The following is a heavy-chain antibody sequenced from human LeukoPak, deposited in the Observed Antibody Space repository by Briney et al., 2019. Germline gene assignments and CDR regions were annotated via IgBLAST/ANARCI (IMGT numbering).Heavy chain of an antibody. CDR2: INWNGGST. Sequence: GGSLRLSCAASEFTFDDYGMSWVRQAPGKGLEWVSGINWNGGSTGYADSVKGRFTISRDNAKNSLYLQMNSLRAEDTAVYYCARELFVGAIPKGSAFDIWGQGTMVTVSS. V-gene: IGHV3-20*04. CDR3: ARELFVGAIPKGSAFDI. CDR1: EFTFDDYG. J-gene: IGHJ3*02. D-gene: IGHD1-26*01.